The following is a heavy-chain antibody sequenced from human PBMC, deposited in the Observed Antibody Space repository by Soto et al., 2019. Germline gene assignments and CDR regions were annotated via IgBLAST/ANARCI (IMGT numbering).Heavy chain of an antibody. CDR2: IIGSGGRT. D-gene: IGHD3-22*01. CDR3: AKGPPDYDYDSSGYYSDGLY. J-gene: IGHJ4*02. V-gene: IGHV3-23*01. CDR1: LFTFSSHA. Sequence: PVWALRVSCTSSLFTFSSHAMSLVRHTPIKWLECVSAIIGSGGRTYYADSVKGRFTISRDNSKNTLYLQMNSLRAEDTAVYYCAKGPPDYDYDSSGYYSDGLYWGQGTLVTVSS.